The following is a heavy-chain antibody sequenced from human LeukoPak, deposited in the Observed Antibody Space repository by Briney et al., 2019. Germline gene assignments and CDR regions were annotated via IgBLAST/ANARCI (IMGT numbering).Heavy chain of an antibody. J-gene: IGHJ4*02. CDR1: GGSISSYY. CDR2: IYTSGST. D-gene: IGHD6-13*01. V-gene: IGHV4-4*07. CDR3: ARWTSSSWYRFDY. Sequence: KPSETLSLTCTVSGGSISSYYWSWIRQPAGKGLEWIGRIYTSGSTNYNPSLESRVTMSLDTSKNQFSLNLRSVTAADTAVYYCARWTSSSWYRFDYWGQGALVTVSS.